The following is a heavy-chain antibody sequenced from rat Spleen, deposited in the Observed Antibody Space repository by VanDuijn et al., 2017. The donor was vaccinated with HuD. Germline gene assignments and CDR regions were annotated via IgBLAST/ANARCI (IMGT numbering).Heavy chain of an antibody. Sequence: QVQLKESGPGLVQPSQTLSLTCTVSGLSLTSNSVNWIRQPPGKGLEWVGMIWTGGDTDYNSALKSRLSISRDTAKNQIFLKMNQLQTEDTAMSFCATVHYYDGYYRDYWGQGVMVTVSS. CDR1: GLSLTSNS. CDR3: ATVHYYDGYYRDY. V-gene: IGHV2-47*01. J-gene: IGHJ2*01. CDR2: IWTGGDT. D-gene: IGHD1-12*03.